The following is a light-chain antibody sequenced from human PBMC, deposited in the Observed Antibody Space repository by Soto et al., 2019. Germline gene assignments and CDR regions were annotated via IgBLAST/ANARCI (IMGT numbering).Light chain of an antibody. CDR2: GAS. Sequence: EIVMTQSPATLSVSPGDTATLSCRASQSVSSNLAWYQQKPGQAPRLLIYGASSRATGTPARFSGSGSGTEFTLTISSLQSEDFAVYSCQQYNSWPLTFGGGTKVEIK. CDR1: QSVSSN. CDR3: QQYNSWPLT. V-gene: IGKV3D-15*01. J-gene: IGKJ4*01.